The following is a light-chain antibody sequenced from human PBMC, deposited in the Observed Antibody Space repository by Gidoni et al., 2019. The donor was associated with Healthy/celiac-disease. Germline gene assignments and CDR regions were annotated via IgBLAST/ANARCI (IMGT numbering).Light chain of an antibody. Sequence: EIVLTQSPGTLSLSPGERATLSCRASQSVSSSYLAWYQQKPGQAPRLLIYGASPRATGIPDRFSGSGSGTDFTLTISRLEPEDFAVYYCQQYGSSPSIRLYTFGQGTKLEIK. CDR3: QQYGSSPSIRLYT. CDR1: QSVSSSY. V-gene: IGKV3-20*01. CDR2: GAS. J-gene: IGKJ2*01.